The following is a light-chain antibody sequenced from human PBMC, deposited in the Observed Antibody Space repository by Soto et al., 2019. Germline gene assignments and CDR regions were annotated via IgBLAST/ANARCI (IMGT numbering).Light chain of an antibody. V-gene: IGLV1-40*01. Sequence: QSVLTQPPSVSGAPGQMVTISCTGSSSNIGAGYDVHWYQQLPGTAPKLLIYGNTNRPSGVPDRFSGSKSGTSASLAITGLQAEDEADYYCQSYDSSLSGHVVFCGGTKLTVL. J-gene: IGLJ2*01. CDR2: GNT. CDR1: SSNIGAGYD. CDR3: QSYDSSLSGHVV.